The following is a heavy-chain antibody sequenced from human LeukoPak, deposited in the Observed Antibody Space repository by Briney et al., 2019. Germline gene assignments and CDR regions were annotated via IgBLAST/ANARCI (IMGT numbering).Heavy chain of an antibody. D-gene: IGHD1-14*01. CDR1: GLTFSTSG. CDR3: ATETNGRHYDY. V-gene: IGHV3-21*06. J-gene: IGHJ4*02. CDR2: IGPTGSDR. Sequence: GGSLRLSCTASGLTFSTSGFNWVRQAPGKGLEWVASIGPTGSDRYHADSIKGRFTISRDNANNFLYLQMNNLRAEDTAVYYCATETNGRHYDYWGQETLLTVSS.